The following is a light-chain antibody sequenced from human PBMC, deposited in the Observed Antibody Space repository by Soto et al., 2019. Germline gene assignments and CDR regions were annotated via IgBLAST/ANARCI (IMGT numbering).Light chain of an antibody. Sequence: DIVMNQSPLSLPVTPGEPASISCRSSQSLLHSNGYNYLDWYLQKPGQSPQLLIYLGSNRSSGVPDRFSGSGSGTDVTVKISRVEAEDVGVYYCMQALQTPWTFGQGTKLEIK. V-gene: IGKV2-28*01. J-gene: IGKJ1*01. CDR3: MQALQTPWT. CDR1: QSLLHSNGYNY. CDR2: LGS.